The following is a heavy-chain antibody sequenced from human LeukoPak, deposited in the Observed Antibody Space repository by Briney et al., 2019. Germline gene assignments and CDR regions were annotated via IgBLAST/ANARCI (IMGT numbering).Heavy chain of an antibody. CDR3: ARPSGADWCFDL. J-gene: IGHJ2*01. Sequence: SETLSLTCTVSGGSISSYYWSWIRQPPGKGLEWIGYIYYSGSTNYNPSLKSRVTISVDTSKNQFSLKLSSVTAADTAVYHCARPSGADWCFDLWGRGTLVTVSS. CDR1: GGSISSYY. D-gene: IGHD2-15*01. V-gene: IGHV4-59*08. CDR2: IYYSGST.